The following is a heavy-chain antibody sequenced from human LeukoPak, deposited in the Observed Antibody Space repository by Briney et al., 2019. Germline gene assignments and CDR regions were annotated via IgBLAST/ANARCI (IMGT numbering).Heavy chain of an antibody. J-gene: IGHJ4*02. D-gene: IGHD3-22*01. Sequence: PGGSLRLSCAASEFTFSSYAMSWVRQAPGKGLEWVSAISGSGGSTYYADSVKGRFTISRDNSKNTLYLQMNSLRAEDTAVYYCAKGPKGSSGFDYWGQGSLVTVSS. CDR2: ISGSGGST. CDR3: AKGPKGSSGFDY. V-gene: IGHV3-23*01. CDR1: EFTFSSYA.